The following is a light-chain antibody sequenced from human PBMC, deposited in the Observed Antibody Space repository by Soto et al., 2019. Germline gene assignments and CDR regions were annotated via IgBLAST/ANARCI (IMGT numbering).Light chain of an antibody. CDR2: NNN. V-gene: IGLV1-44*01. CDR3: AAWDDGLNGAL. CDR1: SSNIGSNT. Sequence: QSVLTQPPSASGTPGQRVTISCSGSSSNIGSNTVNWYHQLPGTAPKLLISNNNQRPSGVPDRFSGSKSGTSASLAISGLQSEDEADYYCAAWDDGLNGALFGGGTQLTVL. J-gene: IGLJ3*02.